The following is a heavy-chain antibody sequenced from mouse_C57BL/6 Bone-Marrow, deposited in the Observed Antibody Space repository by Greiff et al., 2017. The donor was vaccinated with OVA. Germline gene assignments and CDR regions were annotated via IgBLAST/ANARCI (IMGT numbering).Heavy chain of an antibody. J-gene: IGHJ3*01. CDR1: GYTFTSYW. CDR3: ARERVRRTPAWFAY. Sequence: QVQLQQPGAELVKPGASVKLSCKASGYTFTSYWMHWVKQRPGQGLEWIGMIHPNSGSTNYNEKFKSKATLTVDKSSSTAYMQLSSLTSEDSAVYYCARERVRRTPAWFAYWGQGTLVTVAA. D-gene: IGHD2-14*01. V-gene: IGHV1-64*01. CDR2: IHPNSGST.